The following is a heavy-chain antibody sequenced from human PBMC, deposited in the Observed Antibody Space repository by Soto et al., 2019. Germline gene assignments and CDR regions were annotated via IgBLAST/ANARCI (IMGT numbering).Heavy chain of an antibody. D-gene: IGHD6-13*01. J-gene: IGHJ5*02. V-gene: IGHV1-3*04. Sequence: GASVKVSCKASGYSFTSHFMHWVRQAPGQRLEWMAWINSANGNTKSSQKFQGRVTITRDTSASTAYMELSSLRSEDTAVYYCARGTGSSWFDPWGQGTLVTVSS. CDR3: ARGTGSSWFDP. CDR1: GYSFTSHF. CDR2: INSANGNT.